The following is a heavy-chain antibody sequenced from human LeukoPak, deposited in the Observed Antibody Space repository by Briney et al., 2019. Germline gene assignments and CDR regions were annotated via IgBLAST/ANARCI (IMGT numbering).Heavy chain of an antibody. Sequence: GGSLRLSCAASGFTFSSYSMNWVRQAPGKGLEWVSYISSSGSTIYYADSVKGRFTISRDNAKNSLYLQMNSLRAEDTAVYYCARDRGTSYYYYYMDVWGKGTTVTISS. CDR1: GFTFSSYS. J-gene: IGHJ6*03. D-gene: IGHD3-16*01. V-gene: IGHV3-48*04. CDR3: ARDRGTSYYYYYMDV. CDR2: ISSSGSTI.